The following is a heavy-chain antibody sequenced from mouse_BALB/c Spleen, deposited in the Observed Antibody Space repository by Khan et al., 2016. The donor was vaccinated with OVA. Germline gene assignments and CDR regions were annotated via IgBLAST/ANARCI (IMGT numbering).Heavy chain of an antibody. D-gene: IGHD1-1*01. CDR2: IDPENGYV. Sequence: VQLKQSGAELVKPGASVTLSCTASGFNIKDTYLHWVNQRPEQGLEWVGRIDPENGYVKFDPKFQGKATITADTSSSTVYLQLSSLTSEDTAVYYCARITYYDGFYWGQGTLVTVS. V-gene: IGHV14-3*02. CDR3: ARITYYDGFY. CDR1: GFNIKDTY. J-gene: IGHJ3*01.